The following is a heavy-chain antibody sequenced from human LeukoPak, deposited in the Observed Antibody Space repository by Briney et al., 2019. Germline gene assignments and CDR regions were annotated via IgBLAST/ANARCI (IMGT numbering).Heavy chain of an antibody. V-gene: IGHV3-7*01. CDR2: IKQDGSGK. CDR3: ARGGDIVVVDNWFDP. J-gene: IGHJ5*02. D-gene: IGHD2-2*01. Sequence: GGSLRLSCAASGFTFSSYWMSWVRQAPGKGLEWVANIKQDGSGKYYVDSVKGRFTISRDNAKNSLYLQMNSLRAEDTAVYYCARGGDIVVVDNWFDPWGQGTLVTVSS. CDR1: GFTFSSYW.